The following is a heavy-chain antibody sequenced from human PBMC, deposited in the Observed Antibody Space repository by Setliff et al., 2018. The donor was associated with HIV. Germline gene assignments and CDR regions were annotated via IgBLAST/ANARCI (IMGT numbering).Heavy chain of an antibody. Sequence: PSETLSLTCAVSGYSISSGHYWGWIRQPPGKGLEWIGSIYHSGTTYDNPSLKSRVTISVDTSKNQFSLKLSSVTAADTAVYYCARQGNIVVVTSFDYWGQGTLVTVSS. CDR3: ARQGNIVVVTSFDY. CDR2: IYHSGTT. CDR1: GYSISSGHY. J-gene: IGHJ4*02. V-gene: IGHV4-38-2*01. D-gene: IGHD2-21*02.